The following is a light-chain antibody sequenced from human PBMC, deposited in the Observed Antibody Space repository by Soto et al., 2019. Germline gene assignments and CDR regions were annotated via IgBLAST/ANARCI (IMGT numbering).Light chain of an antibody. CDR2: GAS. J-gene: IGKJ1*01. V-gene: IGKV3-20*01. CDR3: QQYVSWT. Sequence: EIVLTQSPGTLSVSPGERATLSCRASQSISSNHLAWYQQKPGQAPSLLIYGASSRATGIPDRFSCSGSGTDVTLTISGLEPEDSAIYYCQQYVSWTFGQGTKVEIK. CDR1: QSISSNH.